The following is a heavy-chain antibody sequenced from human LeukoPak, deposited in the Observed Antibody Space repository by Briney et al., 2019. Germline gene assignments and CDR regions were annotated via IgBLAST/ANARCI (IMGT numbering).Heavy chain of an antibody. CDR3: AKESSGWPYYGMDV. CDR1: GFTFSSYA. D-gene: IGHD6-19*01. V-gene: IGHV3-23*01. CDR2: ISGSGGST. Sequence: GGSLRLSCAASGFTFSSYAMSWVRQAPGKGLEWVSAISGSGGSTYYADSVKGWFTISRDNSKNTLYLQMNSLRAEDTAVYYCAKESSGWPYYGMDVWGQGTTVTVSS. J-gene: IGHJ6*02.